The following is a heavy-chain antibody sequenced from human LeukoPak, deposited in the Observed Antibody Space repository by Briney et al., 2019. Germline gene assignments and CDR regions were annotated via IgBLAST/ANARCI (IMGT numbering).Heavy chain of an antibody. Sequence: GEFLKTTWSGSGDYLLRFWIGWGRQRPWKGVEGMAIIYPGDSDTRYSPSLQGQVTISADKSLSTADLQWSSLKASDTAMYYCARGPGSHDYYFYCDWDVWGKGTTVTVSS. V-gene: IGHV5-51*01. CDR2: IYPGDSDT. D-gene: IGHD3-10*01. CDR1: GDYLLRFW. J-gene: IGHJ6*03. CDR3: ARGPGSHDYYFYCDWDV.